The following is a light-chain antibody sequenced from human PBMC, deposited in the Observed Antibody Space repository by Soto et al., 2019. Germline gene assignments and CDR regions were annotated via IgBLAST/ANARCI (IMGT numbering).Light chain of an antibody. J-gene: IGLJ1*01. Sequence: LTQPASVSGSPGQSINISCTGTSSDVVGYNYVSWYQHHPGKAPKLIIYDVSNRPSGVSNPFSGSKSGNTASLTISGLQPEDEADYYCSSYTTSNTRQIVFGTGTKVTVL. CDR1: SSDVVGYNY. CDR2: DVS. CDR3: SSYTTSNTRQIV. V-gene: IGLV2-14*03.